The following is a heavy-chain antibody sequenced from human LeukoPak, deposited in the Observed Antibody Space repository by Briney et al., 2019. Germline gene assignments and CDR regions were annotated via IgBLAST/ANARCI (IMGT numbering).Heavy chain of an antibody. CDR2: ISSSGSTI. V-gene: IGHV3-11*01. D-gene: IGHD3-3*01. CDR3: ARRLGYDFFDY. J-gene: IGHJ4*02. Sequence: GGSLRLSCAASGFTFSDYYMSWIRQAPGKGLKWVSYISSSGSTIHYADSVKGRFTISRDNAKNSLYLQMNSLRAEDTAVYYCARRLGYDFFDYWGQGTLVTVSS. CDR1: GFTFSDYY.